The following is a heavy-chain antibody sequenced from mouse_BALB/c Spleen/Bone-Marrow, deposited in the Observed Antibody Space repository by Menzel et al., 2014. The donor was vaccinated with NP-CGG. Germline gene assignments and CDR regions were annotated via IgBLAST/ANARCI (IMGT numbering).Heavy chain of an antibody. CDR1: GYTFTTYW. Sequence: QVQLQQSGAELVRPGASVKPSCKASGYTFTTYWMHWVKQRPGQGLEWIGEINPSDGRTNYSEKFKSKATLTVDKSSNTAYMQLSGLTSEDSAVYYCARRDSSGYLFDYWGQGTTLTVSS. J-gene: IGHJ2*01. V-gene: IGHV1S81*02. CDR3: ARRDSSGYLFDY. D-gene: IGHD3-2*01. CDR2: INPSDGRT.